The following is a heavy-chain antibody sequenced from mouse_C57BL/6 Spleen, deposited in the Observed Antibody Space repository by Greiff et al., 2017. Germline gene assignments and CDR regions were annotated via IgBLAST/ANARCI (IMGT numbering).Heavy chain of an antibody. CDR1: GFTFSSYA. J-gene: IGHJ4*01. D-gene: IGHD1-1*01. CDR3: ARDYYYGSSYIYYAMDY. V-gene: IGHV5-4*01. Sequence: EVMLVESGGGLVKPGGSLKLSCAASGFTFSSYAMSWVRQTPEKRLEWVATISDGGSYTYYPDNVKGRFTSSRDNAKNNLYLQMSHLKSEDTAMYYCARDYYYGSSYIYYAMDYWGQGTSVTVSS. CDR2: ISDGGSYT.